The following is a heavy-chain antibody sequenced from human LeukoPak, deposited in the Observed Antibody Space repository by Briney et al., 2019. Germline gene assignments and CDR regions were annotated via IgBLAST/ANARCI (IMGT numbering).Heavy chain of an antibody. V-gene: IGHV7-4-1*02. CDR1: GYTFTKYA. J-gene: IGHJ4*02. Sequence: GASVKVSCKAPGYTFTKYAMNWLRQAPGQRPEWMGWISTGTGNPTYAQGFTGRFVSSLDTSVSTAYLEITSLKAEDTAVYYCTRDFYNSGSSLLDYWGQGTLVTVSS. D-gene: IGHD3-10*01. CDR3: TRDFYNSGSSLLDY. CDR2: ISTGTGNP.